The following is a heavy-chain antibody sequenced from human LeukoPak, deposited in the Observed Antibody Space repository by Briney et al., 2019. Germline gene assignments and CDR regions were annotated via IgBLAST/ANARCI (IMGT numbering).Heavy chain of an antibody. CDR3: ARVYDSSGYYYVGPRRYYYYGMDV. CDR2: IYSGGST. D-gene: IGHD3-22*01. J-gene: IGHJ6*02. Sequence: PGGSLRLSCAASGFTVSSNYMSWVRQAPGKGLEWVSVIYSGGSTYYADSVKGRFTISRDNSKNTLYLQMNSLRAEDTAVYYCARVYDSSGYYYVGPRRYYYYGMDVWGQGTTVTVSS. CDR1: GFTVSSNY. V-gene: IGHV3-53*01.